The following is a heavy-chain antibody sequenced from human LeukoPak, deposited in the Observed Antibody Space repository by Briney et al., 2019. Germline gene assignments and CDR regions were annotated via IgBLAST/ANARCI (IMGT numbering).Heavy chain of an antibody. Sequence: KPGGSLRLSCAASGFTFSDYYMSWIRQAPGKGLEWVSYISSSGSTIYYADSVKGRFTISRDNSKNTLYLQMNSLRAEDTAVYYCGSISGSSTGYFDYWGQGTLVTVSS. J-gene: IGHJ4*02. D-gene: IGHD1-26*01. CDR3: GSISGSSTGYFDY. CDR2: ISSSGSTI. CDR1: GFTFSDYY. V-gene: IGHV3-11*01.